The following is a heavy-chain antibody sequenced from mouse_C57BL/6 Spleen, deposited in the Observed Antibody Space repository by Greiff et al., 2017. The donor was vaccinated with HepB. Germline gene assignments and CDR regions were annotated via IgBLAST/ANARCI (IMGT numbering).Heavy chain of an antibody. CDR3: ARYYGSSWPYAMDY. CDR1: GFTFTDYY. Sequence: EVQRVESGGGLVQPGGSLSLSCAASGFTFTDYYMSWVRQPPGKALEWLGFIRNKANGYTTEYSASVKGRFTISRDNSQSILYLQMNALRAEDSATYYCARYYGSSWPYAMDYWGQGTSVTVSS. J-gene: IGHJ4*01. CDR2: IRNKANGYTT. D-gene: IGHD1-1*01. V-gene: IGHV7-3*01.